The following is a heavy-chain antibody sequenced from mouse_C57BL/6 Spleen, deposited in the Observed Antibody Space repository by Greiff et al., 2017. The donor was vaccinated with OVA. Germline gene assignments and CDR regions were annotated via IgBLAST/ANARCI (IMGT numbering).Heavy chain of an antibody. CDR1: GYTFTSYG. CDR2: IYPRSGNT. D-gene: IGHD1-1*01. J-gene: IGHJ4*01. V-gene: IGHV1-81*01. CDR3: ARYQLRGAMDY. Sequence: VQLQQSGAELARPGASVKLSCKASGYTFTSYGISWVKQRTGQGLEWIGEIYPRSGNTYYNEKFKGKATLTADKSSSKAYMELRSLTSEDSAVYFCARYQLRGAMDYWGQGTSGTVSS.